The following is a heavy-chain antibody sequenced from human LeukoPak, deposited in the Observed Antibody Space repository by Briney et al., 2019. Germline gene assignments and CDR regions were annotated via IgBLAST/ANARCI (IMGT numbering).Heavy chain of an antibody. CDR1: GGSFSGYY. D-gene: IGHD6-19*01. J-gene: IGHJ4*02. CDR3: ARVGAVAGSITYFDY. V-gene: IGHV4-34*01. Sequence: SETLPLTCAVYGGSFSGYYWSWIRQPPGKGLEWIGEINHSGSTNYNPSLKSRVTISVDTSKNQFSLKLSSVTAADTAVYYCARVGAVAGSITYFDYWGQGTLVTVSS. CDR2: INHSGST.